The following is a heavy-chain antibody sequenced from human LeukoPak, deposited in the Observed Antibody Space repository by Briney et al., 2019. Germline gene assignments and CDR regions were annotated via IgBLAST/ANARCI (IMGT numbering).Heavy chain of an antibody. J-gene: IGHJ5*02. D-gene: IGHD2-2*01. Sequence: GRSLRLSCAASGFTFNSFGIHWVRQAPGKGLEWVAVIYYDGSNNFYSDSVKGRFTISRDNSKNTVFLQMSSLRAEDTAVYYCARDHHPGYQNSLGFNWLDPWGQGTLVSVSS. CDR1: GFTFNSFG. CDR2: IYYDGSNN. V-gene: IGHV3-30*12. CDR3: ARDHHPGYQNSLGFNWLDP.